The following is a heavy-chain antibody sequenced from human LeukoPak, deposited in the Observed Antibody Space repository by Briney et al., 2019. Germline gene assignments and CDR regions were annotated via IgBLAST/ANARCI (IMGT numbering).Heavy chain of an antibody. J-gene: IGHJ2*01. D-gene: IGHD4-17*01. CDR3: ARDQTYGDYWYFDL. CDR2: INKDGRTI. Sequence: GGSLRLSCEASGFSFSSSWMHWVRQAPGKGLVWVSRINKDGRTINYADSVKGRFTISRDNAKNTLYLQMNSLRAEDTAVYYCARDQTYGDYWYFDLWGRGTLVTVSS. CDR1: GFSFSSSW. V-gene: IGHV3-74*01.